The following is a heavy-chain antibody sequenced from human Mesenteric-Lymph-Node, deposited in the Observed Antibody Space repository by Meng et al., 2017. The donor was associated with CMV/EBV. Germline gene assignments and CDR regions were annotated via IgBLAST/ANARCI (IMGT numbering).Heavy chain of an antibody. J-gene: IGHJ6*02. Sequence: GESLKISCAASGFTFSNYWIYWVRQAPGKGLVCDSRVNSDGSSTRHADSVKGRFTISRDNAKNTLCVQMNSLRAEDTAVYYCATEISRIGSFTVVTALGHYYYVMDVWGQGTTVTVSS. CDR1: GFTFSNYW. CDR2: VNSDGSST. D-gene: IGHD3-3*01. CDR3: ATEISRIGSFTVVTALGHYYYVMDV. V-gene: IGHV3-74*01.